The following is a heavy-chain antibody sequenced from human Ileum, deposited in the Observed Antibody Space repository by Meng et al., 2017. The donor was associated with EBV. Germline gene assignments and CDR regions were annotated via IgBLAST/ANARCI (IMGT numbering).Heavy chain of an antibody. CDR3: AYYFVGRGGTGS. D-gene: IGHD2/OR15-2a*01. J-gene: IGHJ5*02. CDR1: GASVSGYIHH. CDR2: MYDSESA. V-gene: IGHV4-61*03. Sequence: VQPLGAGPGTEAPSDDLSLPFSLPGASVSGYIHHWSWIPQSPGKGLEWDGCMYDSESARYNPSLNSRVTISIDTPRNHFVLKLTSVTAADTAVYYCAYYFVGRGGTGSWGQGTLVTVSS.